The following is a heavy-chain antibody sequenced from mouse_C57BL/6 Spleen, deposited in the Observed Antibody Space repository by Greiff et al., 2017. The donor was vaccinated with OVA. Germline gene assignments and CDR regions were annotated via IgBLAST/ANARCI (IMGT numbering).Heavy chain of an antibody. J-gene: IGHJ3*01. Sequence: QVQLKQSGAELVKPGASVKMSCKASGYTFTSYWITWVKQRPGQGLEWIGDIYPGSGSTNYNEKFKSKATLTVDTSSSTAYMQLSSLTSEDSAVYYCARRDGAYWGQGTLVTVSA. CDR1: GYTFTSYW. CDR3: ARRDGAY. CDR2: IYPGSGST. D-gene: IGHD2-3*01. V-gene: IGHV1-55*01.